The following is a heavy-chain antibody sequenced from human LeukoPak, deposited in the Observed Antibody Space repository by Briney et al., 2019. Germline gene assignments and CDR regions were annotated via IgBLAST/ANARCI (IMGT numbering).Heavy chain of an antibody. V-gene: IGHV4-59*01. CDR1: GGSISGYY. CDR2: IYYSGST. CDR3: ARVRHSGYDL. J-gene: IGHJ4*02. D-gene: IGHD5-12*01. Sequence: SETLSLTCAVSGGSISGYYWSWIRQPPGKGLEWIGYIYYSGSTNYNPSLKSRVTISVDTSKNQFSLKLSSVTAAHTAVYYCARVRHSGYDLWGQGTLVTVSS.